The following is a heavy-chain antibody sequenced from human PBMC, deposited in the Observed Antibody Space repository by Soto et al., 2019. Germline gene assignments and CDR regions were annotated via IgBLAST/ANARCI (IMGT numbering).Heavy chain of an antibody. CDR1: GGSISSSY. D-gene: IGHD2-2*03. V-gene: IGHV4-59*01. J-gene: IGHJ4*01. CDR3: AAGLDHNEVGY. CDR2: IYYTGNT. Sequence: QVRLQESGPGLVKPSQTLSLTCTVSGGSISSSYWNWVRQPPRTRPDWIGCIYYTGNTHYNPSLKSRVTISRDTSKDHCSLKLTSVTPADAAVYFSAAGLDHNEVGYWGHGTLVTVSS.